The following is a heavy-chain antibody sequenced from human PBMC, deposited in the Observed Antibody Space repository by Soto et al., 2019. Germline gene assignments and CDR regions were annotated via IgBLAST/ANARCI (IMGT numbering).Heavy chain of an antibody. Sequence: GASVKVYCKTSGYTFTRYGISWVRQAPGQGLEWMGWISAYNGNTNYAQKLQGRVTMTTDTSTSTAYMELRSLRSDDTAVYYCARGLYSIVVVPAAEGGFDYWGQGTLVTVS. CDR1: GYTFTRYG. J-gene: IGHJ4*02. D-gene: IGHD2-2*01. V-gene: IGHV1-18*01. CDR2: ISAYNGNT. CDR3: ARGLYSIVVVPAAEGGFDY.